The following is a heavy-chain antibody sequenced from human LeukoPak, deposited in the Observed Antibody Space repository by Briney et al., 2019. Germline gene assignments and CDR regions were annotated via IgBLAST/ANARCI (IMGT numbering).Heavy chain of an antibody. V-gene: IGHV4-59*08. D-gene: IGHD3-16*01. CDR2: MYNSGST. Sequence: PSETLSLTCTVSGGSISGSYWSWIRQPPGKGLEWIAYMYNSGSTNYNPSLKSRVTISIDTSKNQFSLKLSSLTAADTAMYYCARVWGDQSSFDYWGQGTLVTVSS. CDR1: GGSISGSY. CDR3: ARVWGDQSSFDY. J-gene: IGHJ4*02.